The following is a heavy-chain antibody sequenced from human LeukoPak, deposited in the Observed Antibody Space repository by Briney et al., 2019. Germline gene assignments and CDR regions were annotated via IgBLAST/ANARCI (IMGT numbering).Heavy chain of an antibody. V-gene: IGHV3-33*01. Sequence: GGSLRPSCAASGFTFSSYGMHWVRQAPGKGLEWVAVIWYDGSNKYYADSVKGRFTISRDNSKNTLYLQMNSLRAEDTAVYYCARDPGIAVAGDYYYGMDVWGQGTTVTVSS. CDR1: GFTFSSYG. J-gene: IGHJ6*02. D-gene: IGHD6-19*01. CDR2: IWYDGSNK. CDR3: ARDPGIAVAGDYYYGMDV.